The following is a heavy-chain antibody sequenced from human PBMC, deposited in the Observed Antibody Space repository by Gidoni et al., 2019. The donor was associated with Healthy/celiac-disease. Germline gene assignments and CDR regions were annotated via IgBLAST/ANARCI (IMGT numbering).Heavy chain of an antibody. CDR3: ARLPKDDSSGYADY. CDR1: GFTFSDYY. V-gene: IGHV3-11*05. J-gene: IGHJ4*02. D-gene: IGHD3-22*01. CDR2: ISSSSSYT. Sequence: QVQLVESGGGLVKPGGSLSPSCAASGFTFSDYYMSWIRQVPGKGLGWVSYISSSSSYTNYADSVKGRFTISRDNAKNSLYLQMNSLRAEDTAVYYCARLPKDDSSGYADYWGQGTLVTVSS.